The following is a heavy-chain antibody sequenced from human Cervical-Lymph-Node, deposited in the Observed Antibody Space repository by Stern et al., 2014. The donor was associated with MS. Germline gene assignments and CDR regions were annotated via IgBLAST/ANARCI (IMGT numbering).Heavy chain of an antibody. CDR2: ITTKTGNT. J-gene: IGHJ4*02. CDR1: GYNITTFA. Sequence: QVQLVQSGSELKKPGASVKVSCKASGYNITTFAINWVRPAPGQGLEWMGWITTKTGNTTFAYGFTGRFVFSSDASINTAYLQIISLKAEDSAVYYCATWGAGSSPPLFYWGQGTLVTVSA. D-gene: IGHD6-6*01. CDR3: ATWGAGSSPPLFY. V-gene: IGHV7-4-1*02.